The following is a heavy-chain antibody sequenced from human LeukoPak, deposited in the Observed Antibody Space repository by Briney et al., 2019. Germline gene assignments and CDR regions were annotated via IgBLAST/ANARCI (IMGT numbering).Heavy chain of an antibody. CDR2: IRSKANSYAT. V-gene: IGHV3-73*01. CDR3: ASGPGGVDV. D-gene: IGHD3-10*01. Sequence: GGSLRLSCAASGFTFSVSAMHWVRQASGKGLEWVGRIRSKANSYATAYAASVKGRFTISRDDSKNTAYLQMNSLQTEDTAVYYCASGPGGVDVWGKGTTVTVSS. CDR1: GFTFSVSA. J-gene: IGHJ6*04.